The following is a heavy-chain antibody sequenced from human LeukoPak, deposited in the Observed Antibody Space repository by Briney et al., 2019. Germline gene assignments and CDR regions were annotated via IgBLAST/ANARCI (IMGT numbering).Heavy chain of an antibody. D-gene: IGHD3-10*01. CDR1: GFTFSSYA. V-gene: IGHV3-30-3*01. CDR2: ISYDGSNK. Sequence: GGSLRLSCAASGFTFSSYAMHWVRQAPGKGLEWVAVISYDGSNKYYADSVKGRFTISRDNSKNTLYLQMNSLRAEDTAVYYCAKEHYYDSGSYPDYWGQGTLVTVSS. J-gene: IGHJ4*02. CDR3: AKEHYYDSGSYPDY.